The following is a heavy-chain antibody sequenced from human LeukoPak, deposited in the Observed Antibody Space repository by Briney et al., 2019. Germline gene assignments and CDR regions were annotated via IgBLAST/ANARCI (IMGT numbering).Heavy chain of an antibody. CDR3: ARVVVPAAMDYYYGMDV. CDR1: GYTFTSYA. Sequence: ASVKVSCKASGYTFTSYAMHWVRQAPGQRLEWMGWINAGNDNTKYSQKFQGRVTITRDTSASTAYMELSSLRSEDTAVYYCARVVVPAAMDYYYGMDVWGKGTTVTVSS. J-gene: IGHJ6*04. D-gene: IGHD2-2*01. CDR2: INAGNDNT. V-gene: IGHV1-3*01.